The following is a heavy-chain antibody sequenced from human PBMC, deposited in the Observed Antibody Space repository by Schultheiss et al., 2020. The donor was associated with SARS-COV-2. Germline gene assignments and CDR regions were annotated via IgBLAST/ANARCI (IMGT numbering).Heavy chain of an antibody. CDR2: INHSGST. Sequence: SQTLSLTCTVSGGSISSSSYYWGWIRQPPGKGLEWIGEINHSGSTNYNPSLKSRVTMSVDTSKNQFSLKLSSVTAADTAVYYCARVGGGNQLIPNWFDPWGQGSLVTVSS. V-gene: IGHV4-39*07. CDR1: GGSISSSSYY. J-gene: IGHJ5*02. CDR3: ARVGGGNQLIPNWFDP. D-gene: IGHD1-14*01.